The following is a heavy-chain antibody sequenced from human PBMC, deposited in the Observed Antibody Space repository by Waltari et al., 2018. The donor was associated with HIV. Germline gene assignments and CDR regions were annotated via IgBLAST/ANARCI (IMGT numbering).Heavy chain of an antibody. CDR3: ARVDYCSSTSCYTPGANWFDP. J-gene: IGHJ5*02. CDR1: GYTFTSYG. D-gene: IGHD2-2*02. CDR2: ISAYNGNT. V-gene: IGHV1-18*01. Sequence: QVQLVQSGAEVKKPGASVKVSCKASGYTFTSYGISWVRQAPGQGLEWMGWISAYNGNTNYAQKLQGRVTMTTDTSTSTAYMELRSLRSDDTAVYYCARVDYCSSTSCYTPGANWFDPWGLGTLVTVSS.